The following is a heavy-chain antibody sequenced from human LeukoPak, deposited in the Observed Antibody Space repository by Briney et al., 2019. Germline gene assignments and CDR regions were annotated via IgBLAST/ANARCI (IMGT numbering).Heavy chain of an antibody. J-gene: IGHJ4*02. Sequence: SETVSLTCSVSGGSISSYYWTWIRQPAGKGLEWIGRIYTSGSTNYNPSLKGRVTMSVDTSKNQFSLKLSSVTAADTAVYYCARGFGSGGYYDYWGQGTLVNVSS. V-gene: IGHV4-4*07. D-gene: IGHD3-22*01. CDR3: ARGFGSGGYYDY. CDR2: IYTSGST. CDR1: GGSISSYY.